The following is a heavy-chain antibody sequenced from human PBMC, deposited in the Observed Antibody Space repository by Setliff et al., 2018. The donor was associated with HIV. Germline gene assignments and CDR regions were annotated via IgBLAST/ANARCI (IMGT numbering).Heavy chain of an antibody. Sequence: SVKVSCKTSGGTFSNFAVSWVRQAPGQRLEWMGAIIPILGITNYAEKFQGKVTITLDESTTTSSMELSSLRSEDTAVYFCARVPAGTAYDKWGQGTLVTVSS. CDR1: GGTFSNFA. V-gene: IGHV1-69*10. CDR2: IIPILGIT. D-gene: IGHD1-7*01. J-gene: IGHJ4*02. CDR3: ARVPAGTAYDK.